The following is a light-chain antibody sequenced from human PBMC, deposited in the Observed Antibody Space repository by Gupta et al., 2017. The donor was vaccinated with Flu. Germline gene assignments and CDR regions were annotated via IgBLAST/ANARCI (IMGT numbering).Light chain of an antibody. CDR3: QQYYAYPFT. J-gene: IGKJ4*01. CDR1: QGIRSY. V-gene: IGKV1-8*01. CDR2: AAS. Sequence: AIRMPQSPFSLSASTGDRVTITCRASQGIRSYLAWYQQKPGKAPKLLIYAASTLQSGVPSRFSGSGSGTDFALTISCLQSEDFATYYCQQYYAYPFTFGGATTVEIK.